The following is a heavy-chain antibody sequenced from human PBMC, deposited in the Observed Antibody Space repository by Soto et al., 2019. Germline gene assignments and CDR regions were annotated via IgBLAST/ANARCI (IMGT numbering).Heavy chain of an antibody. CDR2: IYYSGST. D-gene: IGHD6-19*01. CDR3: ARHKSVAGTSSLLD. V-gene: IGHV4-59*08. J-gene: IGHJ4*02. Sequence: SETLSLTCTVSGGSISSYYWSWIRQPPGKGLEWIGYIYYSGSTNYNPSLKSRVTISVDTSKNQFSLKLSSVTAADTAVYYCARHKSVAGTSSLLDWGQGTLVTVSS. CDR1: GGSISSYY.